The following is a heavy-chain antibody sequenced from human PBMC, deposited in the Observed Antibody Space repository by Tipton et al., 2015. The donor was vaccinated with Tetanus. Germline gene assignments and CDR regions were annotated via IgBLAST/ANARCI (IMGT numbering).Heavy chain of an antibody. D-gene: IGHD5/OR15-5a*01. V-gene: IGHV4-39*02. CDR2: IYHSGSS. J-gene: IGHJ4*02. Sequence: TLSLTCTVSGGSISGSSYYWGWIRQPPGKGLEWIGSIYHSGSSYYNPTLKSRVTISVDTSKKDFSVRLGSVTAADTAVYYCARLREIVSRSGWAFDYWGQGILVTVSS. CDR3: ARLREIVSRSGWAFDY. CDR1: GGSISGSSYY.